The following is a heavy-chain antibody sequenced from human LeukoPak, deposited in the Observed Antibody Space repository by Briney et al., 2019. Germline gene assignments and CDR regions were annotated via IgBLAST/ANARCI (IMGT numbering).Heavy chain of an antibody. D-gene: IGHD6-19*01. CDR2: IYYNGST. CDR1: GGSISSYY. J-gene: IGHJ4*02. V-gene: IGHV4-59*08. CDR3: ARGPWVSVAGTDY. Sequence: SETLSLTCTVSGGSISSYYWSWIRQPPGKGLEWIGYIYYNGSTNYNPSLKSRVTISVDTSKNQFSLKLSSVTAADTAVYYCARGPWVSVAGTDYWGQGTLVTVSS.